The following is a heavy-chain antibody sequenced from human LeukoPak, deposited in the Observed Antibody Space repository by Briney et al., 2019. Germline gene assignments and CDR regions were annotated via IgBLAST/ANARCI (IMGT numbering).Heavy chain of an antibody. CDR2: ISYDGSNK. CDR1: GFTFSRYG. Sequence: SGGSLRLSCAASGFTFSRYGMHWVRQAPGKGLEWVAVISYDGSNKYYADSVKGRFTISRDNSKNTLYLQMNSLRPEDTAVYYCAKCSGGGNCYGFNLDFWGQGTLVTVSS. J-gene: IGHJ4*02. CDR3: AKCSGGGNCYGFNLDF. V-gene: IGHV3-30*18. D-gene: IGHD2-15*01.